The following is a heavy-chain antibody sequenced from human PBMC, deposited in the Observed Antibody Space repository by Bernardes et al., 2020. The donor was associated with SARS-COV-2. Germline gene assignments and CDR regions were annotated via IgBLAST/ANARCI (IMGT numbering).Heavy chain of an antibody. Sequence: GGSLRLSCAASGFTFDDYPMHWVRQAPGKGLEWVSGISWNSGRIGYADSVKGRFTISRDNAKNSLYLQMNSLRAEDTAIYYCAIIKIRGRWYFDLWGRGTLVTVAS. V-gene: IGHV3-9*01. J-gene: IGHJ2*01. D-gene: IGHD3-10*01. CDR3: AIIKIRGRWYFDL. CDR2: ISWNSGRI. CDR1: GFTFDDYP.